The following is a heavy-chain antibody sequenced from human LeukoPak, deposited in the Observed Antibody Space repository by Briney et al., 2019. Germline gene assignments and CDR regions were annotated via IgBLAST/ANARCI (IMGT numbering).Heavy chain of an antibody. J-gene: IGHJ2*01. CDR3: AREDYNDSGWYFDL. D-gene: IGHD4-17*01. Sequence: GGSLRLSCAASGFTFSSHWMHWVSHAPGKGLVWVSRINNDGSRTTYADSVKGRFTISRDNAKKTLYLQMNSLRAEDTAVYFCAREDYNDSGWYFDLWGRGTLVTVSS. CDR2: INNDGSRT. V-gene: IGHV3-74*01. CDR1: GFTFSSHW.